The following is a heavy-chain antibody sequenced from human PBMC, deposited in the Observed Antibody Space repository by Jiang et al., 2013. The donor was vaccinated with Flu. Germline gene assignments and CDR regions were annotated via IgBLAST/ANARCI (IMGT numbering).Heavy chain of an antibody. J-gene: IGHJ4*02. D-gene: IGHD3-10*01. CDR2: IIPILGIA. V-gene: IGHV1-69*04. CDR1: GGTFSSYA. CDR3: ARSITMVRGETASSVGFDY. Sequence: SGAEVKKPGSSVKVSCKASGGTFSSYAISWVRQAPGQGLEWMGRIIPILGIANYAQKFQGRVTITADKSTSTAYMELSSLRSEDTAVYYCARSITMVRGETASSVGFDYWGQGTLVTVSS.